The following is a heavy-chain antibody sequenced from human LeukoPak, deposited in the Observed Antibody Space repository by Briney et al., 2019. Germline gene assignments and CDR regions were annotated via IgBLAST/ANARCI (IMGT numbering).Heavy chain of an antibody. CDR1: GYTFTSYY. Sequence: ASVKVSCKASGYTFTSYYMHWVRQAPGQGLEWMGIINPSGGSTSYAQKFQGRVTMTRDTSTSTVYMELSSLRSEDTAVYYCARDLVLPPGFGELRFYYYYGMDVWGQGTTVTVSS. CDR2: INPSGGST. J-gene: IGHJ6*02. CDR3: ARDLVLPPGFGELRFYYYYGMDV. V-gene: IGHV1-46*01. D-gene: IGHD3-10*01.